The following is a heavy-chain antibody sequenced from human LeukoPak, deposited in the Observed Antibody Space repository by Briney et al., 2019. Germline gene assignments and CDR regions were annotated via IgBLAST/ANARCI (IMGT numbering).Heavy chain of an antibody. CDR2: IYYSGST. J-gene: IGHJ4*02. Sequence: SETLSLTCTVSGGSIGSSSYYWGWIRQPPGKGLEWIGSIYYSGSTYYNPSLKSRVTISVDTSKNQFSLKLSSVTAADTAVYYCARDRGMIVVVTNYFDYWGQGTLVTVSS. CDR1: GGSIGSSSYY. CDR3: ARDRGMIVVVTNYFDY. V-gene: IGHV4-39*07. D-gene: IGHD3-22*01.